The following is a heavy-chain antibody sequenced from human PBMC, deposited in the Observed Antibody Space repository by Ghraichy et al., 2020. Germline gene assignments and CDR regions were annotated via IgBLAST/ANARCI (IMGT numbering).Heavy chain of an antibody. CDR1: GFTFSNYA. J-gene: IGHJ5*02. CDR2: IGGKGGPT. V-gene: IGHV3-23*01. D-gene: IGHD2-15*01. CDR3: AKAWGYCSGGACPSYNWFDP. Sequence: GGSLRLSCAGSGFTFSNYAMSWVRQAPGKGLEWVSTIGGKGGPTYYADSVKGRFTISRDNSKNTLYLQMNSLRVEGTAVYYCAKAWGYCSGGACPSYNWFDPWGQGTLVTVSS.